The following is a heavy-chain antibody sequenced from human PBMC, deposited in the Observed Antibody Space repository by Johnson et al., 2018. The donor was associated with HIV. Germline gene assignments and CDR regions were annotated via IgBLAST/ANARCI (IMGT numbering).Heavy chain of an antibody. CDR3: SRSQVAATSEGAFDI. J-gene: IGHJ3*02. D-gene: IGHD2-15*01. CDR2: ISYGGKNK. V-gene: IGHV3-30*04. CDR1: GFTFSSYA. Sequence: QVQLVESGGGVVQPGRSLRLSCEASGFTFSSYAVHWVRQAPGKGLEWVALISYGGKNKYYADSVKGRFTISRDNSKNTLYLEMNSLRPEDTAVYYCSRSQVAATSEGAFDIWGQGTMVTVSS.